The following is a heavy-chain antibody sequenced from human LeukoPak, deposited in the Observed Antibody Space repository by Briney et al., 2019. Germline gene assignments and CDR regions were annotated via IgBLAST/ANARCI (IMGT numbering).Heavy chain of an antibody. CDR1: GFTFSSYA. V-gene: IGHV3-23*01. J-gene: IGHJ4*02. D-gene: IGHD3-22*01. CDR3: AKDGQYYYDSSGYFDY. CDR2: ISGSGGST. Sequence: PGGSLRLSFAAPGFTFSSYAMGWVRRAPGKGLGWVSAISGSGGSTYYADSVKGRFTISRDNSKNTLYLQMNSLRAEDTAVYYCAKDGQYYYDSSGYFDYWGQGTLVTVSS.